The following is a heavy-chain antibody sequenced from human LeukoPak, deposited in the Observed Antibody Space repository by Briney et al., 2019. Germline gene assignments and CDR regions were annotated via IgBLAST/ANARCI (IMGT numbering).Heavy chain of an antibody. CDR1: GYTLTELS. CDR3: ATSIVGPTTDAFDI. J-gene: IGHJ3*02. CDR2: FDPEDGET. D-gene: IGHD1-26*01. Sequence: SVKVSCKVSGYTLTELSIHWVRQAPGKGLEWMGGFDPEDGETIYAQKFQGRVTMTEDTSTGTAYMELSSLRSEDTAVYYCATSIVGPTTDAFDIWGQGTMVTVSS. V-gene: IGHV1-24*01.